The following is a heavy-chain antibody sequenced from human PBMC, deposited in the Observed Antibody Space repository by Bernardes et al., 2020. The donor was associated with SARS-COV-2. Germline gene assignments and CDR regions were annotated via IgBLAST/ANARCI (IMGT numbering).Heavy chain of an antibody. CDR1: GGSFSGYY. V-gene: IGHV4-34*01. D-gene: IGHD6-19*01. Sequence: SETLSLTCAVYGGSFSGYYWSWIRQPPGKGLEWIGEINHSRSTNYNPSLKSRVTISVDTSKNQFSLKLSSVTAADTAVYYCARGDWQAVAGTLTFYYYYGMDVWGQGTTVTVSS. CDR2: INHSRST. CDR3: ARGDWQAVAGTLTFYYYYGMDV. J-gene: IGHJ6*02.